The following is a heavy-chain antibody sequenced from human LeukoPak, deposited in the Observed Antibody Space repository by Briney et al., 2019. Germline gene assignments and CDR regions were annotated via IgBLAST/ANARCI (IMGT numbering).Heavy chain of an antibody. CDR2: ISSSSTT. V-gene: IGHV3-69-1*01. D-gene: IGHD2-15*01. J-gene: IGHJ6*03. CDR1: GITFSDYS. CDR3: ARGSLLGYYYYYHMDV. Sequence: GGSLRLSCTASGITFSDYSMNWVRQAPGKGLEWVSYISSSSTTYYADSVRGRFTISRDNAKNSLYLQMSSLRAEDTAVYYCARGSLLGYYYYYHMDVWGKGTTVTVSS.